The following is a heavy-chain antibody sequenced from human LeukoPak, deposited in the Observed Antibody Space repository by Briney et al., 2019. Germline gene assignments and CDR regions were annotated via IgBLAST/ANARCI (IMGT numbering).Heavy chain of an antibody. V-gene: IGHV3-21*01. CDR1: GFTFSSYT. J-gene: IGHJ4*02. Sequence: PGGSLRLSCAASGFTFSSYTMNWVRQAPGKGLEWVSSISSSSTYIYYADSVKGRFSISRDNAKNSLSLQMNSLRAEDTAVYYCAKDAAGPEYWGQGTLVTVSS. CDR2: ISSSSTYI. CDR3: AKDAAGPEY. D-gene: IGHD6-13*01.